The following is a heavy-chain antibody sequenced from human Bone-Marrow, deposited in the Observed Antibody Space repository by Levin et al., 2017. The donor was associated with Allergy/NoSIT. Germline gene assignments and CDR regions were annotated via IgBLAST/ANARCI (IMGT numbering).Heavy chain of an antibody. D-gene: IGHD4-17*01. CDR1: GFNFSSYW. V-gene: IGHV3-74*01. CDR2: INRDGSST. CDR3: ARDRVTTNWYFDL. J-gene: IGHJ2*01. Sequence: LGESLKISCSASGFNFSSYWMHWVRQAPGKGLVWVSRINRDGSSTSYADSVKGRFTISRDNAKNTLYLHMNSLRAEDTSVYYCARDRVTTNWYFDLWSRGTLVTVSS.